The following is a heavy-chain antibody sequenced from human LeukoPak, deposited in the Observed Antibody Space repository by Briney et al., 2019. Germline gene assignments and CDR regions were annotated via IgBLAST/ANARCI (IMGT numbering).Heavy chain of an antibody. V-gene: IGHV4-4*07. Sequence: PSETLSLTCTVSVGSFRSYNWSWIRQPPGKGLEWIGRIHTIRRTNYNPSHKSRVTMSVDTSKKQYSLKLTSVTAADTAGYYCARAGDYGDYVGWFDPWGQGTLVTVSS. J-gene: IGHJ5*02. D-gene: IGHD4-17*01. CDR1: VGSFRSYN. CDR3: ARAGDYGDYVGWFDP. CDR2: IHTIRRT.